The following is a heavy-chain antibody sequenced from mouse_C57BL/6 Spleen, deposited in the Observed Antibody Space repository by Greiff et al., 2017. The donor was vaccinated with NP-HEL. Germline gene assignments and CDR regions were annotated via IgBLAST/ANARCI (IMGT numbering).Heavy chain of an antibody. V-gene: IGHV1-62-2*01. CDR1: GYTFTSYW. J-gene: IGHJ2*01. CDR3: ARHEERAEYYLDY. CDR2: FYPGRGSI. Sequence: QVQLQQSGAELVKPGASVKMSCKASGYTFTSYWITWVKQRSGQGLEWIGWFYPGRGSIKYNEKFKDKATLPADKSSSTVYMELSRLTSEDSAVYFCARHEERAEYYLDYWGQGTTLTVSS.